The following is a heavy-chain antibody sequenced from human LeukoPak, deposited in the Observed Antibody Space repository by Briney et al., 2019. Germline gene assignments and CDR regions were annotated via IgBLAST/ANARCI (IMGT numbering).Heavy chain of an antibody. J-gene: IGHJ4*02. CDR2: INHNAEMI. D-gene: IGHD3-9*01. Sequence: GGSLRLSCEGSGFPFGSYVMSWVRQAPGNGLEWIAYINHNAEMIFYPDFVKGRFTISRDNPKKSLYLQMNALRYEDTAIYYCARVHDWAFDLWGQGTLVTVSS. CDR3: ARVHDWAFDL. V-gene: IGHV3-48*02. CDR1: GFPFGSYV.